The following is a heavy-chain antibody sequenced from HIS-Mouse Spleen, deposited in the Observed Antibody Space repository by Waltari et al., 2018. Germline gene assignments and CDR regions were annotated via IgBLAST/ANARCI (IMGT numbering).Heavy chain of an antibody. J-gene: IGHJ2*01. CDR2: VYYSGGT. CDR1: GGSISSSSYH. Sequence: QLQLQESGPGLVKPSETLSVTCTVSGGSISSSSYHWGWIRQPPGKGLEWIGSVYYSGGTYYNPSLKSRVTISVDTSKNQFSLKLSSVTAADTAVYYCAREIPYSSSWYDWYFDLWGRGTLVTVSS. D-gene: IGHD6-13*01. CDR3: AREIPYSSSWYDWYFDL. V-gene: IGHV4-39*07.